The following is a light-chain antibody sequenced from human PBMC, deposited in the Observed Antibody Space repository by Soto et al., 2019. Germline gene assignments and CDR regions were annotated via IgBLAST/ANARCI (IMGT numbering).Light chain of an antibody. Sequence: DIQMTQSPSSLSASVGDRVTITCRASQSISTYLNWYHQKPGKAPDLLIYAASSLKSGVPSRFSGCGSGTDFTLTITGLQPADFATYYCQQNYSIPITFGQGTRLGL. V-gene: IGKV1-39*01. CDR3: QQNYSIPIT. CDR2: AAS. J-gene: IGKJ5*01. CDR1: QSISTY.